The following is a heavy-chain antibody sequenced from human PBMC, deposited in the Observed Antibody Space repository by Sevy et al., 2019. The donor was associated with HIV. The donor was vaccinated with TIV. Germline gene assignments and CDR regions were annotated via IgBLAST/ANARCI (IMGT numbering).Heavy chain of an antibody. CDR1: GGSISSSSYY. CDR2: IYYSGST. J-gene: IGHJ4*02. Sequence: SETLSLTCTVSGGSISSSSYYWGWIRQPPGKGLEWLGSIYYSGSTYYNPSLKSRVTISVDTSKNQFSLKLSSVTAADTAVYYCARLGCSGTSCYATWGGYFDYWGQGTLVTVSS. D-gene: IGHD2-2*01. V-gene: IGHV4-39*01. CDR3: ARLGCSGTSCYATWGGYFDY.